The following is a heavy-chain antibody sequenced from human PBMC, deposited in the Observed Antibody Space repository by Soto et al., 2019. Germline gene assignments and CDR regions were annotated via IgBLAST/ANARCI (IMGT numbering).Heavy chain of an antibody. V-gene: IGHV4-59*01. CDR3: ARDRLGSGRYLAFDP. J-gene: IGHJ5*02. CDR2: VQDSGGT. Sequence: SETLSLTCAVSGASISGFYWSWIRQSPGEGPEWIGYVQDSGGTNYNPSLKTRVTISVDTSKSQFSLKLSSVTAADTAVYYCARDRLGSGRYLAFDPWGQG. D-gene: IGHD3-10*01. CDR1: GASISGFY.